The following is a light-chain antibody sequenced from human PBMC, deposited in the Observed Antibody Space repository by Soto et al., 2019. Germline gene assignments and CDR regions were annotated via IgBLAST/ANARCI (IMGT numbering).Light chain of an antibody. CDR3: QQYGSAPRT. V-gene: IGKV3-20*01. J-gene: IGKJ1*01. Sequence: EIVLTQSPGTLSLSPGERATLSCRASQSVSNNYLAWYQQQPGQAPRLLIYGASGRAPGIPDRFSGSGSGTDFILTINRLEPEDFVLYYCQQYGSAPRTFGQGTKVEIK. CDR1: QSVSNNY. CDR2: GAS.